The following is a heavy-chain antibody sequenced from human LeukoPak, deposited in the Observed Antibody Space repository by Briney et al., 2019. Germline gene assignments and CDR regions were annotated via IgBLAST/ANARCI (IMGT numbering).Heavy chain of an antibody. D-gene: IGHD6-19*01. CDR2: INAGNGNT. CDR1: GYTFTRYA. CDR3: VRESMGGYSSGWYGY. V-gene: IGHV1-3*01. Sequence: ASVKVSCKASGYTFTRYAMHWVRQAPGQRLEWMGWINAGNGNTKYSQKFQGRVTITRDTSASTAYIELSSLRSEDTAVYYCVRESMGGYSSGWYGYWGQGTLVTVSS. J-gene: IGHJ4*02.